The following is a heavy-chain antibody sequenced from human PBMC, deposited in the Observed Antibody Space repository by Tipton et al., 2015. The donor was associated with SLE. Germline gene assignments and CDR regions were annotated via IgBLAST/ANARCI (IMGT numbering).Heavy chain of an antibody. CDR1: GGSINVYY. CDR3: ARLPDYFDH. V-gene: IGHV4-59*01. J-gene: IGHJ4*02. CDR2: VSYSGST. Sequence: TLSLTCSVSGGSINVYYWSWVRQPPGKGLEWIGYVSYSGSTNYNPSLQSRVIISVDTSKNQFSLKLRSVTAADTAVYYCARLPDYFDHWGQGALVTVSS.